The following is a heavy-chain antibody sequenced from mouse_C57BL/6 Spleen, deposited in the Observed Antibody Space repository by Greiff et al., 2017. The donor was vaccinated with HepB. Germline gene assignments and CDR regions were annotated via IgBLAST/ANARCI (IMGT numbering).Heavy chain of an antibody. D-gene: IGHD1-1*01. V-gene: IGHV6-3*01. J-gene: IGHJ2*01. CDR2: IRLKSDNYAT. CDR1: GFTFSNYW. CDR3: TSFITTLYYFDY. Sequence: EVKLMESGGGLVQPGGSMKLSCVASGFTFSNYWMNWVRQSPEKGLEWVAQIRLKSDNYATHYAESVKGRFTISRDDSKSSVYLQMNNLRAEDTGIYYCTSFITTLYYFDYWGQGTTLTVSS.